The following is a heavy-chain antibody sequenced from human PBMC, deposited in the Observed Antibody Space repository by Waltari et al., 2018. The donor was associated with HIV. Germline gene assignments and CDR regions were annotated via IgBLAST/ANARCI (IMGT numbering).Heavy chain of an antibody. CDR1: GFTLGDFW. Sequence: EVQLVESGGGLVQPGGSLRLSCAASGFTLGDFWLSWVRQAPGKGLEGLANIKQDGSEKYYVDSVKGRITISRDNAKNSLYLQMNSLRAEDTAVYYCASPSIRAGMDVWGQGTTVTVSS. J-gene: IGHJ6*02. V-gene: IGHV3-7*01. CDR3: ASPSIRAGMDV. D-gene: IGHD2-2*02. CDR2: IKQDGSEK.